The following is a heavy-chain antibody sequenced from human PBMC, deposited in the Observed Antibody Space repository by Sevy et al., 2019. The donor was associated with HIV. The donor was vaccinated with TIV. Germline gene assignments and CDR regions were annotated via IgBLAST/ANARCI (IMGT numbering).Heavy chain of an antibody. V-gene: IGHV1-18*01. CDR3: ARAGYLNWFDP. CDR1: GYTFSSYG. J-gene: IGHJ5*02. CDR2: ISGYNGNT. D-gene: IGHD1-1*01. Sequence: ASVKVSCKASGYTFSSYGISWVRQAPGQGLEWMGWISGYNGNTNFAQKLQGRVTMTTDTSTSTAHMEVRSLRSDDTAVYYCARAGYLNWFDPWGQGTLVTVSS.